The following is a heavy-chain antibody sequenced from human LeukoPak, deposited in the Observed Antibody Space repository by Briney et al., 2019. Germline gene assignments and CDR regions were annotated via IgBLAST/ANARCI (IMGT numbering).Heavy chain of an antibody. J-gene: IGHJ4*02. CDR1: GASVNSYF. V-gene: IGHV4-59*08. CDR3: ASAKQWLAFDF. Sequence: PSETLSLTCTVPGASVNSYFWSWIRQPPGKGLEWIACFYNSGSTSYSDSLKSRVTISVDTSKNQVSLKLTSVTAADTAVYYCASAKQWLAFDFWGQGNLVTVTS. D-gene: IGHD6-19*01. CDR2: FYNSGST.